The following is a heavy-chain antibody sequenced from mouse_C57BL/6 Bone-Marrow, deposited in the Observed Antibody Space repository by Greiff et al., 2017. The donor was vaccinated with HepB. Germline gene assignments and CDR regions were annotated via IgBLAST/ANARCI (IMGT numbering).Heavy chain of an antibody. Sequence: EVQLQQSGPELVKPGASVKIPCKASGYTFTDYNMDWVKQSHGKSLEWIGDINPNNGGTIYNQKFKGKATLTVDKSSSTAYMELRSLTSEDTAVYYCARSYTTVVATRYYAMDYWGQGTSVTVSS. D-gene: IGHD1-1*01. CDR3: ARSYTTVVATRYYAMDY. J-gene: IGHJ4*01. CDR2: INPNNGGT. V-gene: IGHV1-18*01. CDR1: GYTFTDYN.